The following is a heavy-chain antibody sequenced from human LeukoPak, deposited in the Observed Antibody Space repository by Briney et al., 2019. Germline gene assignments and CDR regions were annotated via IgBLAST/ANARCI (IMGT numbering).Heavy chain of an antibody. J-gene: IGHJ4*02. V-gene: IGHV3-43D*03. Sequence: GGSLRLSCAASGFTFDDYAMHWVRQAPGKGLEWVSLISWDGGSTYYAGSAKGRFTISRDNSKNSLYLQMNSLRAEDTALYYCAKAGGYSDYDQPDYWGQGTLVTVSS. CDR1: GFTFDDYA. CDR3: AKAGGYSDYDQPDY. CDR2: ISWDGGST. D-gene: IGHD5-12*01.